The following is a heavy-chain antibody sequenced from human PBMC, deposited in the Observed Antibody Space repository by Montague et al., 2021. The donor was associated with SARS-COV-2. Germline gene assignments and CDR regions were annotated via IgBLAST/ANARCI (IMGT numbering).Heavy chain of an antibody. CDR2: IHYSGST. CDR3: ARRPGASFYVFWSGGFVI. Sequence: SETLSLTCTVSGGSVNSGSYSWDWIRQPPGKGLEWIGSIHYSGSTSYNPSLKSRVTISIDTSKNHFSLRVNSVTAADSAVYFCARRPGASFYVFWSGGFVILGQGTMVTVS. V-gene: IGHV4-39*01. D-gene: IGHD3-3*01. CDR1: GGSVNSGSYS. J-gene: IGHJ3*02.